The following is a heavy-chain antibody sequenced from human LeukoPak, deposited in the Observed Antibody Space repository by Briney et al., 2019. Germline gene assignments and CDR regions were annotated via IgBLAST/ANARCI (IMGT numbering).Heavy chain of an antibody. V-gene: IGHV1-46*01. J-gene: IGHJ5*02. CDR3: ARTPRREYGSDWFDP. CDR1: GYTFTSYY. CDR2: INPSGGST. D-gene: IGHD2-2*01. Sequence: ASVKVSCKASGYTFTSYYMHWVRQAPGHGLEWMGIINPSGGSTSYAQKFQGRVTMTRDTSTSTVYMELSSLRSEDTAVYYCARTPRREYGSDWFDPWGQGTLVTVSS.